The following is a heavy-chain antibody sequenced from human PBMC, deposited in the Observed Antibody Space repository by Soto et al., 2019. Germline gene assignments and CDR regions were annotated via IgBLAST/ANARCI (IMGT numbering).Heavy chain of an antibody. J-gene: IGHJ6*02. V-gene: IGHV1-69*13. D-gene: IGHD3-10*01. CDR3: AVGFKLDYYSLDV. CDR1: GGIFTASA. CDR2: VIPMFGTA. Sequence: ASVKVSCKSSGGIFTASAISWVRQAPGQGPEWMGGVIPMFGTANYPQRFQGRVTINADESTNTAYMQLSSLRSEDTAVYFCAVGFKLDYYSLDVWGQGTTVPSP.